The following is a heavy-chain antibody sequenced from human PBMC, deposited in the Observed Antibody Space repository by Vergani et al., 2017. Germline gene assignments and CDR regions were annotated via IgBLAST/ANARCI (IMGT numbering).Heavy chain of an antibody. CDR3: ARGLGAYYGSGSYYTPYDAFDI. Sequence: QVQLVQSGAEVKKPGASVKVSCKASGYTFTGYYIHWVRQAPGQGLEWMGWINPNSGDTNYAQKFQGRVTMTRDTSISTAYMELSRLRSDDTAVYYCARGLGAYYGSGSYYTPYDAFDIWGQGTMVTVSS. CDR1: GYTFTGYY. CDR2: INPNSGDT. V-gene: IGHV1-2*02. J-gene: IGHJ3*02. D-gene: IGHD3-10*01.